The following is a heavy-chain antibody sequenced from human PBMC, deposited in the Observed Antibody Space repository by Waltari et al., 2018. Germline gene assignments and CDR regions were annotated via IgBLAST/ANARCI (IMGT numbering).Heavy chain of an antibody. V-gene: IGHV4-34*01. CDR3: ARLRSKMATIRGRYFDY. CDR1: GGSFSGYY. Sequence: QVQLQQWGAGLLKPSETLSLPCAVYGGSFSGYYWSWIRQPHGKGLEWIGEINHSGSTNYNPSLKSRVTISVDTSKNQFSLKLSSVTAADTAVYYCARLRSKMATIRGRYFDYWGQGTLVTVSS. J-gene: IGHJ4*02. CDR2: INHSGST. D-gene: IGHD5-12*01.